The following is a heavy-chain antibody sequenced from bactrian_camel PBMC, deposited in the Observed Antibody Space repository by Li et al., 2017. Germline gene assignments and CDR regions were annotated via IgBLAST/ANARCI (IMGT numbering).Heavy chain of an antibody. CDR3: AAGPGHGGYTPDCHSALGYNS. CDR2: IRVIDGYA. Sequence: DVQLVESGGGSAQAGGSLRLSCEASRQSYCMAWFRQVPGKEREVIATIRVIDGYAIYVDSVRGRFTISRDNAGNTLYLQMDSLQPEDTGMYYCAAGPGHGGYTPDCHSALGYNSWGQGTQVTVS. J-gene: IGHJ4*01. D-gene: IGHD6*01. V-gene: IGHV3S59*01. CDR1: RQSYC.